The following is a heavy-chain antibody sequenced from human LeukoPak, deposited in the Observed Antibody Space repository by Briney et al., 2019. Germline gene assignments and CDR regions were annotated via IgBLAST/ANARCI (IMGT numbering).Heavy chain of an antibody. J-gene: IGHJ4*02. Sequence: GGSLRLSCAASGFTFSRLATTWVRQAPWKGLEWVSTISASGPYYADAVRGRFTISRDNSRNTLSLQMDSLRAEDTAVYYCAKDHESDGYPCLDHWGLGTLVTVSS. CDR2: ISASGP. V-gene: IGHV3-23*01. CDR1: GFTFSRLA. CDR3: AKDHESDGYPCLDH. D-gene: IGHD3-22*01.